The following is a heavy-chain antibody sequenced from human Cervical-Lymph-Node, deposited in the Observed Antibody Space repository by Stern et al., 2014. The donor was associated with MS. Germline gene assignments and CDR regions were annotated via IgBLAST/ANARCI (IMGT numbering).Heavy chain of an antibody. D-gene: IGHD3-10*01. J-gene: IGHJ4*02. CDR1: GYTFTKNH. Sequence: QVQLVQSGAEVKKPGASVKVSCKASGYTFTKNHIHWVRQAPGQGLEWMGVINPGGASTTYAQKFQGRVAMTRDASTSTVYMELSSLRSEDTAVYYCARDRRYGSGSIDYWGQGTLVTVSS. V-gene: IGHV1-46*01. CDR2: INPGGAST. CDR3: ARDRRYGSGSIDY.